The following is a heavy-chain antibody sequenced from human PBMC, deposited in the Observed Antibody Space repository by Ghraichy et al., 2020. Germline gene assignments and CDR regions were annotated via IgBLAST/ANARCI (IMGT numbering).Heavy chain of an antibody. CDR3: ARDHGGSGSYLSYFDY. V-gene: IGHV3-30*04. CDR2: ISYDGSNK. J-gene: IGHJ4*02. D-gene: IGHD3-10*01. CDR1: GFTFSSYA. Sequence: GGSLRLSCAASGFTFSSYAMHWVRQAPGKGLEWVAVISYDGSNKYYADSVKGRFTISRDNSKNTLYLQMNSLRAEDTAVYYCARDHGGSGSYLSYFDYWGQGTLVTVSS.